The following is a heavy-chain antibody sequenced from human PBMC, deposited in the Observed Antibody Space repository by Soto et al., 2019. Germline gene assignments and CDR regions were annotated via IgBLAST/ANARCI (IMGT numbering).Heavy chain of an antibody. CDR1: GYTFTSYA. CDR2: INAGNGNT. D-gene: IGHD3-16*01. CDR3: ARDAQGVFLHY. V-gene: IGHV1-3*01. Sequence: ASVKVSCKASGYTFTSYAMHWVRQATGQGLEWMGWINAGNGNTKYSQKLQGRVTMTRDTSTSTAYMELRSLRSDDTAVYYCARDAQGVFLHYWGQGTLVTVSS. J-gene: IGHJ4*02.